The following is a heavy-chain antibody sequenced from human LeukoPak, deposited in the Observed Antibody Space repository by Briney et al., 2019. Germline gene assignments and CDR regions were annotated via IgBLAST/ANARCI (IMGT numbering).Heavy chain of an antibody. CDR1: GFTFSGSA. V-gene: IGHV3-73*01. CDR3: TRPGFLKTAEYSSSPRVVYYMDV. Sequence: PGGSLRLSCAASGFTFSGSALHWVRQASGKGLEWVGRIRSKANSYATAYAASVKGRFTISRDDSKNTAYLQMNSLKTEDTAVYYCTRPGFLKTAEYSSSPRVVYYMDVWGKGTTVTVSS. J-gene: IGHJ6*03. CDR2: IRSKANSYAT. D-gene: IGHD6-6*01.